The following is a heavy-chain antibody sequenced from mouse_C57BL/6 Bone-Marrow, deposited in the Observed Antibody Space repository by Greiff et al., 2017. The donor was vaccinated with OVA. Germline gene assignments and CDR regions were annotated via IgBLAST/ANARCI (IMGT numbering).Heavy chain of an antibody. CDR2: ISSGGSYT. CDR1: GFTFSSYG. J-gene: IGHJ4*01. V-gene: IGHV5-6*01. CDR3: ARHQRLPRRHAMDY. D-gene: IGHD1-1*01. Sequence: EVKLMESGGDLVKPGGSLKLSCAASGFTFSSYGMSWVRQTPDKRLEWVATISSGGSYTYYPDSVKGRFTISRDNAKNTLYLQMSSLKSEDTAMYYCARHQRLPRRHAMDYWGQGTSVTVSS.